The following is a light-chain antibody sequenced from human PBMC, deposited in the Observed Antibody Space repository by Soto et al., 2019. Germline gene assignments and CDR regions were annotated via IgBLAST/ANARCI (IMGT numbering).Light chain of an antibody. CDR1: QSVSSS. CDR3: QQYDSYPYT. CDR2: GAS. V-gene: IGKV3-15*01. J-gene: IGKJ2*01. Sequence: EIVMTQSPATLSVSPGERATLSCRASQSVSSSLAWYQHKPGQAPRLLIYGASTRATGIPARFSGSGSGTEFTLTISSLQSEDLATYYCQQYDSYPYTFGQGTKLEI.